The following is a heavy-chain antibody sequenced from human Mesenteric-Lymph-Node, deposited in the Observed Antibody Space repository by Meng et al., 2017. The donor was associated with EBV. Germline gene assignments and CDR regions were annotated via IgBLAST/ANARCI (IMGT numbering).Heavy chain of an antibody. CDR3: VRDLWLRIGECV. V-gene: IGHV1-69*17. CDR2: ITPVFGIA. CDR1: GDSFNNFG. D-gene: IGHD5-12*01. J-gene: IGHJ4*02. Sequence: QVQLVHAGAAVKKPGSSGKVSWKGSGDSFNNFGISWVRQAPGQGLEWMGDITPVFGIANYAESFQGRVTISADTSTRTTYMDLSSLRSDDTAVYYCVRDLWLRIGECVWGQGTLVTVSS.